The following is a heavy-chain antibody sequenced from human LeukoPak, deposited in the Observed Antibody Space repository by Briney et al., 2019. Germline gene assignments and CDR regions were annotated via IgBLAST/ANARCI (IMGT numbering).Heavy chain of an antibody. Sequence: PSETLSLTCTVSGGSISSTSYYWGWIRQPPGKGLEYIGSIYHSGSTYYNPSLKSRVTILVDMSKNQFSLKLSSVTAADTAVYYCARDLRSSLYMDVWGKGTTVTVSS. CDR2: IYHSGST. V-gene: IGHV4-39*07. J-gene: IGHJ6*03. CDR1: GGSISSTSYY. CDR3: ARDLRSSLYMDV.